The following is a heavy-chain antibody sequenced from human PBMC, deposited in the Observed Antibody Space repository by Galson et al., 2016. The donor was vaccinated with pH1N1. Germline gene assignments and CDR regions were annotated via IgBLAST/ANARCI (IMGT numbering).Heavy chain of an antibody. CDR1: GYSVTRYY. Sequence: SVKVSCKAAGYSVTRYYMHWVRQAPGQGLEWMGIIDPSDGTTTYSEKFQGGISLTRDTSTNSVYMELTTLRPDDSATYFCARRYFLDYWGQGTLVTVSS. J-gene: IGHJ4*02. CDR3: ARRYFLDY. CDR2: IDPSDGTT. V-gene: IGHV1-46*01.